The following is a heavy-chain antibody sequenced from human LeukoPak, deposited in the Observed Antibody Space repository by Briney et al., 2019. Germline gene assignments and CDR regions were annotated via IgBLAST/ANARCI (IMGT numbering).Heavy chain of an antibody. CDR3: VRDRGVSAFDV. Sequence: ASVKVSCKAFEYTFIGYYMHWVQQAPGQGPEWMGWINPNSGGTIYAQKFQDRVTMTRDTSISTAYMELNRLRSDDTAVYYCVRDRGVSAFDVWGQGTMVTVSS. CDR1: EYTFIGYY. V-gene: IGHV1-2*02. CDR2: INPNSGGT. D-gene: IGHD3-10*01. J-gene: IGHJ3*01.